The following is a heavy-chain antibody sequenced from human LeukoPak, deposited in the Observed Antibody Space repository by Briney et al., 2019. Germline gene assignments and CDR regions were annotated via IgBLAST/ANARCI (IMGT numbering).Heavy chain of an antibody. CDR3: QGFWSGYSDAFDF. V-gene: IGHV3-53*01. CDR1: GFILSPYS. Sequence: GGSLRLSCAASGFILSPYSMHWVRQAPGKGLEWVSVIYSGGSTYYADSVKGRFTISRDNSKNTLYLQMNSLRAEDTAVYYCQGFWSGYSDAFDFWGQGTMVTVSS. CDR2: IYSGGST. D-gene: IGHD3-3*01. J-gene: IGHJ3*01.